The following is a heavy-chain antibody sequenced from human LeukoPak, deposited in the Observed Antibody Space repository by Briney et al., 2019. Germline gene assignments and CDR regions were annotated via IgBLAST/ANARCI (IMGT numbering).Heavy chain of an antibody. D-gene: IGHD1-26*01. CDR2: INSGSYSM. V-gene: IGHV3-21*01. J-gene: IGHJ4*02. Sequence: GGSLRLSCAASGFTFSDYAMKWIRQAPGKGLEWVSPINSGSYSMYYANSVKGRFTISRDNAKNSLVLEMNSLRVDGSAVYYCARSKVGVNPVPDYWGQGTLVTVSS. CDR1: GFTFSDYA. CDR3: ARSKVGVNPVPDY.